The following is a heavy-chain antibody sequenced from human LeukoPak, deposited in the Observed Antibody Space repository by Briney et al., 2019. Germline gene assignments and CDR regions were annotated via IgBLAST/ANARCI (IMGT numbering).Heavy chain of an antibody. J-gene: IGHJ5*01. CDR1: GYTFTGYY. CDR3: ARLAAGTRIVLDS. CDR2: INPNSGGT. D-gene: IGHD6-13*01. Sequence: ASVTVSCKASGYTFTGYYMHWVRQAPGQGLEWMGWINPNSGGTYYTQKFQGRVTMTRDTSISTAYMELSRLRSDDTAMYYCARLAAGTRIVLDSWGQGTLVTVPS. V-gene: IGHV1-2*02.